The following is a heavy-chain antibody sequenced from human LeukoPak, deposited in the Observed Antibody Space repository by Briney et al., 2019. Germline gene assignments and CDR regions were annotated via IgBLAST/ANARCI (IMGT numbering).Heavy chain of an antibody. CDR1: GGTFSSYT. CDR3: ARGGWPHARGMDV. CDR2: IIPILGIA. V-gene: IGHV1-69*02. D-gene: IGHD2-15*01. J-gene: IGHJ6*02. Sequence: SVKVSCKASGGTFSSYTISWVRQAPGQGLEWMGRIIPILGIANYAQKFQGRVTITADKSMSTAYMELSSLRSEDTAVYYCARGGWPHARGMDVWGQGTTVTVSS.